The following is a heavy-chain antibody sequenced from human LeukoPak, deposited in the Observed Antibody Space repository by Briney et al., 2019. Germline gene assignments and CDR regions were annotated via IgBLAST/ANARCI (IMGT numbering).Heavy chain of an antibody. V-gene: IGHV4-59*08. CDR2: IYYSGST. CDR1: GGSISSYY. Sequence: PSETLSLTCTVSGGSISSYYWSWIRQPPGKGPEWIGYIYYSGSTNYNPSLKSRVTISVDTSKNQFSLKLSSVTAADTAVYYCARHASPYQLLYYFDYWGQGTLVTVSS. J-gene: IGHJ4*02. D-gene: IGHD2-2*01. CDR3: ARHASPYQLLYYFDY.